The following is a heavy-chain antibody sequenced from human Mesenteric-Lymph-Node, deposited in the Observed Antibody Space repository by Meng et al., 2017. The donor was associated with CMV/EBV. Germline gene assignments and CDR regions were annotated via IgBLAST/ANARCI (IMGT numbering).Heavy chain of an antibody. D-gene: IGHD6-13*01. CDR2: ISGSGGST. CDR1: GFTFSSYA. V-gene: IGHV3-23*01. CDR3: AKVVLIAAAGTSYYFDY. J-gene: IGHJ4*02. Sequence: GGSLRLSCAASGFTFSSYAMSWVRQAPGKGLEWVSAISGSGGSTYYADSVKGRFTISRDNSKNTLYLQMNSLRAEDTAVYYCAKVVLIAAAGTSYYFDYWGQGTLVTVSS.